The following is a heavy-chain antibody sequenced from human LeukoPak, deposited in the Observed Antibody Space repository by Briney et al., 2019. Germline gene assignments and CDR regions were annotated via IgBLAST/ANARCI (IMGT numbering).Heavy chain of an antibody. CDR1: GFTFSSYA. D-gene: IGHD3-10*01. CDR3: AKSEVGEWFGELFLDY. CDR2: ISGSGGST. V-gene: IGHV3-23*01. Sequence: GGSLRLSCAASGFTFSSYAMSWVRQAPGKGLEWVSAISGSGGSTYYADSVKGRFTISRDNSKNTLYLQMNSLRAEDTAVYYCAKSEVGEWFGELFLDYWGQGTLVTVSS. J-gene: IGHJ4*02.